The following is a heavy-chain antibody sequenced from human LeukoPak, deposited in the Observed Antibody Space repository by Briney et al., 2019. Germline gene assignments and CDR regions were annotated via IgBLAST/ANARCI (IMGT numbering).Heavy chain of an antibody. J-gene: IGHJ3*02. Sequence: SVKVSCKASGGTFSSYAISWVRQAPGQGLEWMGGIIPIFGTANYAQKFQGRVTITGDKSTSTAYMELSSLRSEDTAVYYCARWAPEQQLVLGAFDIWGQGTMVTVSS. CDR2: IIPIFGTA. CDR3: ARWAPEQQLVLGAFDI. V-gene: IGHV1-69*06. D-gene: IGHD6-13*01. CDR1: GGTFSSYA.